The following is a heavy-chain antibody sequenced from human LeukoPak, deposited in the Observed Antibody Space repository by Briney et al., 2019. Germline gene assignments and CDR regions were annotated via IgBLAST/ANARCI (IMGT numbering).Heavy chain of an antibody. V-gene: IGHV4-34*01. CDR2: INHSGST. CDR1: GGSFSGYY. D-gene: IGHD3-3*01. Sequence: SETLSLTCAVYGGSFSGYYWSWIRQPPGKGLEWIGEINHSGSTNYNPSLKSRVTISVDTSKNQFSLKLSSVTAAETAVYYCAGAYDFWSGYTWGQGTLVTVSS. CDR3: AGAYDFWSGYT. J-gene: IGHJ5*02.